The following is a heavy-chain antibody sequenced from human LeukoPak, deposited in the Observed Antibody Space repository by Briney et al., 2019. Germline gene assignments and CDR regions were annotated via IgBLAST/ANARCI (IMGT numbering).Heavy chain of an antibody. Sequence: GGSLRLSCAASGFTFSSYGMHWVRQAPGKGLEWVAFIQFDGSDEFYADSVKGRFTISRDNSKNTLYLQMNSLRPEDTSVYYCAEDQQLQPFHYWGHGTLVTVSS. CDR3: AEDQQLQPFHY. D-gene: IGHD1-1*01. CDR2: IQFDGSDE. J-gene: IGHJ4*01. V-gene: IGHV3-30*02. CDR1: GFTFSSYG.